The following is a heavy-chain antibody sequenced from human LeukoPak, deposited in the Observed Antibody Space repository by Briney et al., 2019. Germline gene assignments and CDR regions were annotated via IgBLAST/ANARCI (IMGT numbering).Heavy chain of an antibody. D-gene: IGHD2-15*01. CDR3: ANQYCSGGSCYNN. CDR2: INHSGST. CDR1: GGSFSGYY. V-gene: IGHV4-34*01. J-gene: IGHJ4*02. Sequence: SETLSLTCAVYGGSFSGYYWSWIRQPPGKGLEWIGEINHSGSTNYNPSLKSRVTISVDTSKNQFSLKLSSVTAADTAVYYCANQYCSGGSCYNNWGQGTLVTVSS.